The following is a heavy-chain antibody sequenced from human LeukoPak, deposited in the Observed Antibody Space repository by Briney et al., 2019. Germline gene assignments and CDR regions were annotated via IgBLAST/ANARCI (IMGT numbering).Heavy chain of an antibody. D-gene: IGHD1/OR15-1a*01. Sequence: GDSLKISCKGSGYSFTSYWIGWVRQMPGKGLEWMGIIYPGDSDTRYSPSFQGQVTISADKSISTAYLQWSSLKASDTAMYYCASRSLTSGATRSAFDIWGQGTMVTVSS. CDR1: GYSFTSYW. V-gene: IGHV5-51*01. J-gene: IGHJ3*02. CDR3: ASRSLTSGATRSAFDI. CDR2: IYPGDSDT.